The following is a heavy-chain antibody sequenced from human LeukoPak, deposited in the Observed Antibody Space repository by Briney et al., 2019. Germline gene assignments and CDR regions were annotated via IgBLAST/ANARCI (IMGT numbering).Heavy chain of an antibody. CDR2: INHSGST. V-gene: IGHV4-34*01. D-gene: IGHD3-22*01. CDR1: GGSFSGYY. CDR3: ARGAQTYYDKAPVDY. J-gene: IGHJ4*02. Sequence: SETLSLTCAVYGGSFSGYYWSWIRQPPGKGLEWIGEINHSGSTNYNPSLKSRVTISVDTSKSQFSLKLNSMTAADTGVYYCARGAQTYYDKAPVDYWGQGTLVTVSS.